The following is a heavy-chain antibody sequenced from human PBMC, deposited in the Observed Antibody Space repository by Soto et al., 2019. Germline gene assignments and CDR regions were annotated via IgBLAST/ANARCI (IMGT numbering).Heavy chain of an antibody. CDR3: ARGGDIWFGEFPGY. V-gene: IGHV3-33*01. D-gene: IGHD3-10*01. CDR1: GFTFSSYG. Sequence: QVQLVESGGGVVQPGRSLRLSCAASGFTFSSYGMHWVRQAPGKGLEWVAVIWYDGSNKYYADSVKGRFTISRDNSKNTLYLQMNSLRAEDTAVYYCARGGDIWFGEFPGYWGQGTLVTVSS. CDR2: IWYDGSNK. J-gene: IGHJ4*02.